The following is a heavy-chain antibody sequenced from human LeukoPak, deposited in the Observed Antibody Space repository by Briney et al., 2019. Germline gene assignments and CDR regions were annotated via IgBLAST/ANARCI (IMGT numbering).Heavy chain of an antibody. CDR3: ARGHPGGWYFFDH. CDR2: IYFTGNT. Sequence: ASETLSLTCAVSGYSISSGYYWGWIRQPPGKGLDWIGRIYFTGNTDYNPSLQSRVTMSVDTSNNVFSLKLRSVTAADTAIYYCARGHPGGWYFFDHWGQGTLVSVSS. J-gene: IGHJ4*02. CDR1: GYSISSGYY. D-gene: IGHD6-19*01. V-gene: IGHV4-38-2*01.